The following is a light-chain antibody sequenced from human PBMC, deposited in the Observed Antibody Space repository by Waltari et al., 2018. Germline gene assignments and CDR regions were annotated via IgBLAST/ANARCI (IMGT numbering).Light chain of an antibody. J-gene: IGLJ2*01. V-gene: IGLV2-14*03. CDR3: NSYTSSSTVV. CDR2: DVS. CDR1: SSDVGGYNY. Sequence: QSALTQPASVSGSPGQSITISCTGTSSDVGGYNYVSCYQQHPGKAPKLMIYDVSNRPSGVSNRFSGSKSGNTASLTISGLQAEDEADYYCNSYTSSSTVVFGGVTKLTVL.